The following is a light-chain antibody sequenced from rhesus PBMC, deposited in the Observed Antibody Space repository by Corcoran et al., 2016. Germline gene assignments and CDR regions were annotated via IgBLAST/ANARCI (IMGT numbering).Light chain of an antibody. J-gene: IGKJ1*01. Sequence: EIVMTQSPATLSLSPGERATLSCRASQSVSSSLAWYQQKPGQAPRLLISGASNRPTGTPDRFSGSGSGADFTLNISSLEPEDVAVYYCMQRSSWWTFGRGTRVDIK. CDR2: GAS. CDR3: MQRSSWWT. CDR1: QSVSSS. V-gene: IGKV3-24*01.